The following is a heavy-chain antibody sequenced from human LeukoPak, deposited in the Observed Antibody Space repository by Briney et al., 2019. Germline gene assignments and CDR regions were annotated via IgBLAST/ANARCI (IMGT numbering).Heavy chain of an antibody. CDR2: MNPNSGNT. CDR3: ARESGSSVDY. J-gene: IGHJ4*02. D-gene: IGHD1-26*01. CDR1: GGTFSSYA. Sequence: GASVKVSCKASGGTFSSYAISWVRQATGQGLEWMGWMNPNSGNTGYAQKFQGRVTMTRNTSISTAYMELSSLRSEDTAVYYCARESGSSVDYWGQGTLVTVSS. V-gene: IGHV1-8*02.